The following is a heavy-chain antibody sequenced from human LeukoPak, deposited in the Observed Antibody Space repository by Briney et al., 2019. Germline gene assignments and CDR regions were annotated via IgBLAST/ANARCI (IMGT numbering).Heavy chain of an antibody. CDR1: GFTFSSYA. CDR2: ISGSADST. Sequence: GGSLRLSCAASGFTFSSYAMTWVRQAPGKGLEWVSAISGSADSTYYADSVKGRFTISRDNSKNTLHLQMNSLRDEDTAVYYCANPTADYNSGYWGQGTLVTVSS. V-gene: IGHV3-23*01. CDR3: ANPTADYNSGY. J-gene: IGHJ4*02. D-gene: IGHD4-11*01.